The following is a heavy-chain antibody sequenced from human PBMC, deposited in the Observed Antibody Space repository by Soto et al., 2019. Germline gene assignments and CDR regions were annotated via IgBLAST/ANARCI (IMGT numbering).Heavy chain of an antibody. V-gene: IGHV3-30*18. CDR3: AKTSSGFGEKYYYFDY. CDR1: GFTFSSYG. J-gene: IGHJ4*02. D-gene: IGHD3-10*01. Sequence: QVQLVESGGGVVQPGRSLRLSCAASGFTFSSYGMHWVRQAPGKGLEWVAVISYDGSNKYYADSVKGRFTISRDNSKNTLYLQMNSLRAEDTAVYYCAKTSSGFGEKYYYFDYWGQGTLVTVSS. CDR2: ISYDGSNK.